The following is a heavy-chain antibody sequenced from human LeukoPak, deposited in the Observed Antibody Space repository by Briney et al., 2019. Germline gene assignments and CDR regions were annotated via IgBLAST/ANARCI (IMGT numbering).Heavy chain of an antibody. J-gene: IGHJ4*02. Sequence: GGSLRLSCAASGFTFDDYAMHWVRQAPGKGLEWVSGISGSGGSTYYADSVKGRFTISRDNSKNTLYLQMNSLRAEDTAVYYCARPFGVVIIPPDYWGQGTLVTVSS. CDR1: GFTFDDYA. CDR3: ARPFGVVIIPPDY. CDR2: ISGSGGST. D-gene: IGHD3-3*01. V-gene: IGHV3-23*01.